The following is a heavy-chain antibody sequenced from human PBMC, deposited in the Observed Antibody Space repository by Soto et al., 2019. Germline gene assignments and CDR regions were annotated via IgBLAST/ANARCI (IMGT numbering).Heavy chain of an antibody. V-gene: IGHV4-59*08. CDR3: ASMGYHYGSGSYPLDY. CDR2: MYNSGST. Sequence: QVQLQESGPGLVKPSETLSLTCTVSGGSISSYYWTWIRQPPGKGLEWIGFMYNSGSTHYNPSLKSRATISLDTSKTQFSLNLRSVTAADTAVYYWASMGYHYGSGSYPLDYWGQGTLVTVSS. J-gene: IGHJ4*02. CDR1: GGSISSYY. D-gene: IGHD3-10*01.